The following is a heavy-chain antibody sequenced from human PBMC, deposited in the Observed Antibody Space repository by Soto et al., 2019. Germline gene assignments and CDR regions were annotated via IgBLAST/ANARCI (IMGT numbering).Heavy chain of an antibody. CDR2: ISGSGGST. CDR3: AKDWAYYYDTIDRPFDP. CDR1: GVTFSSYA. J-gene: IGHJ5*02. D-gene: IGHD3-22*01. Sequence: AGSLRLSCAASGVTFSSYAMSWVRQATGKGLEWVSAISGSGGSTYYADSVKGRFTISRDNSKNTLYLQMNSLRAEDTAVYYCAKDWAYYYDTIDRPFDPWGQGTLVTVSS. V-gene: IGHV3-23*01.